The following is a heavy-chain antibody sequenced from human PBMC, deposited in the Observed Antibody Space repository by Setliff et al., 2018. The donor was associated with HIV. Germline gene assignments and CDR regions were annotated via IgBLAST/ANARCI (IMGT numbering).Heavy chain of an antibody. CDR1: GFSFSSYS. J-gene: IGHJ6*03. V-gene: IGHV3-21*06. D-gene: IGHD4-17*01. Sequence: PGGSLRLSCAASGFSFSSYSMNWVRQAPGKGLEWVSSTSSSGDYIHTADSLKGRFTISRDNAKNLLYLQMNSLRVEDTAVYYCVKARVDGDYYYYYYMDVWGKGTTVTVSS. CDR3: VKARVDGDYYYYYYMDV. CDR2: TSSSGDYI.